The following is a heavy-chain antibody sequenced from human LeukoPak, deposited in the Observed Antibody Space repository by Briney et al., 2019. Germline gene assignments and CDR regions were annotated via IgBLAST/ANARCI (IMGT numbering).Heavy chain of an antibody. CDR2: IYYSGST. CDR1: VGSISSSSYY. D-gene: IGHD1-1*01. Sequence: PSDTLSLTCTVSVGSISSSSYYWGSSRQPPGKGLEWIGSIYYSGSTYYHPSLKNQVTISVHTSKNQFSLKLSSVTAADTAVYYCARRVSRERRYYFDYWGEGTLVTVSS. J-gene: IGHJ4*02. V-gene: IGHV4-39*01. CDR3: ARRVSRERRYYFDY.